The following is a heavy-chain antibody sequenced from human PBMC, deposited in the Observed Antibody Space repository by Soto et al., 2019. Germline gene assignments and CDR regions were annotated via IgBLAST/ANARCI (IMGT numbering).Heavy chain of an antibody. J-gene: IGHJ4*02. CDR2: ISAHNGNT. D-gene: IGHD6-6*01. CDR3: ARGRDGDY. CDR1: GYAFTTYG. Sequence: QVHLVQSGAEVKKPGASVKVSCKGSGYAFTTYGITWVRQAPGQGLEWMGWISAHNGNTNYAQKLQGRVTVTRDTSTSKAYMELRGLRSDDTAVYCCARGRDGDYWGQGALVTVSS. V-gene: IGHV1-18*01.